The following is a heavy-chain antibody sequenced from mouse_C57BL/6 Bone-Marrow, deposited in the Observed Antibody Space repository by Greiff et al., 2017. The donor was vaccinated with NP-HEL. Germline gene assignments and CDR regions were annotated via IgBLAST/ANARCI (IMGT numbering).Heavy chain of an antibody. CDR1: GFNIKDDY. CDR2: LDPENGDT. J-gene: IGHJ1*03. V-gene: IGHV14-4*01. CDR3: TTGPLPFWYFDV. Sequence: EVQRVESGAELVRPGASVKLSCTASGFNIKDDYMHWVKQRPEQGLEWIGWLDPENGDTEYASKFQGKATITADTSSNTAYLQLSSLTSEDTAVYYCTTGPLPFWYFDVWGTGTTVTVSS. D-gene: IGHD5-5*01.